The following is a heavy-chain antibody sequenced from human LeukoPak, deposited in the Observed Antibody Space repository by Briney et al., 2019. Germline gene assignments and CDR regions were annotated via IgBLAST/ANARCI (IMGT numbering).Heavy chain of an antibody. Sequence: GGSLRLSCAASGFTFSSYAMSWVRQAPGKGLEWVSAISGSDGSTYYADSVKGRFTISRDNSKNTLYLQMNSLRAEDTAVYYCAKDVGVVVPAAILAGGIDYWGQGTLVTVSS. J-gene: IGHJ4*02. CDR3: AKDVGVVVPAAILAGGIDY. CDR2: ISGSDGST. CDR1: GFTFSSYA. V-gene: IGHV3-23*01. D-gene: IGHD2-2*01.